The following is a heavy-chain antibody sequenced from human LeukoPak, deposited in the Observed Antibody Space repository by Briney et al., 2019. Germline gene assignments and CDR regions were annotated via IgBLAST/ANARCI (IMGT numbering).Heavy chain of an antibody. CDR3: ARDGGEVDTAMVHVRYFDL. CDR1: GFTFSSYW. Sequence: PGGSLRLSCAASGFTFSSYWMSWVRQAPGKGLEWVANIKQDGSEKYYVDSVKGRFTISRDNAKNSLYLQMNSLRAEDTAVYYRARDGGEVDTAMVHVRYFDLWGRGTLVTVSS. CDR2: IKQDGSEK. J-gene: IGHJ2*01. V-gene: IGHV3-7*01. D-gene: IGHD5-18*01.